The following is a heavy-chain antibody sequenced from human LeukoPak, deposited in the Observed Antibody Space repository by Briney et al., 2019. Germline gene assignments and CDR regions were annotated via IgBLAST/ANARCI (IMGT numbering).Heavy chain of an antibody. J-gene: IGHJ4*02. CDR3: ARDDYGGTNFDY. Sequence: PGGSLRLSCAASGFTFRSYSMNWVRQAPGKGLDWVSSISSSSSYIYYADSVKGRFTISRDNAKNSLYLQMNSLRAEDTAVYYCARDDYGGTNFDYWGQGTLVTVSS. D-gene: IGHD4-23*01. CDR1: GFTFRSYS. CDR2: ISSSSSYI. V-gene: IGHV3-21*01.